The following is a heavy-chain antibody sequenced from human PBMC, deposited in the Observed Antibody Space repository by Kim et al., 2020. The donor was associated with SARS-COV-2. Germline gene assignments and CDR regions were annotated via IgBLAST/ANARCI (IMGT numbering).Heavy chain of an antibody. V-gene: IGHV5-51*01. CDR2: IYPGDSDT. CDR3: ARHMPYNWNDGGLGETRYYFDY. Sequence: GESLKISCKGSGYSFTSYWIGWVRQMPGKGLEWMGIIYPGDSDTRYSPSFQGQVTISADKSISTAYLQWSSLKASDTAMYYCARHMPYNWNDGGLGETRYYFDYWGQGTLVTVSS. J-gene: IGHJ4*02. CDR1: GYSFTSYW. D-gene: IGHD1-20*01.